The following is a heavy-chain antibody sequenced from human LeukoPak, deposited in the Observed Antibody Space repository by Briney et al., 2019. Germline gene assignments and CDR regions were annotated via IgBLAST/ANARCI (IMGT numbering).Heavy chain of an antibody. Sequence: PGGSLRLSCAASGFTFSSYAMSWARQAPGKGLEWVSAISGSGGSTYYADSVKGRFTISRDNSKNTLYLQMNSLRAEDTAVYYCAKALNYDFWGGYFDYWGQGTLVTVSS. D-gene: IGHD3-3*01. CDR2: ISGSGGST. CDR1: GFTFSSYA. CDR3: AKALNYDFWGGYFDY. V-gene: IGHV3-23*01. J-gene: IGHJ4*02.